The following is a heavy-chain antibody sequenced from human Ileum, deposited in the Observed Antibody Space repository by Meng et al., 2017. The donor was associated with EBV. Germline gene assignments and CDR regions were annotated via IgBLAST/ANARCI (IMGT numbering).Heavy chain of an antibody. CDR3: AKEEVSRRFDY. D-gene: IGHD5/OR15-5a*01. Sequence: QVLLVDSGGGVVQPGRSLRLSCAASGFTFSDYGMHWVRQAPGKGLEWVAVISYDGSTKYYVDSVKGRFTISRDNSKSTLYLQMNSLRDEDTAVYYCAKEEVSRRFDYWGQGTLVTVSS. V-gene: IGHV3-30*18. CDR1: GFTFSDYG. CDR2: ISYDGSTK. J-gene: IGHJ4*02.